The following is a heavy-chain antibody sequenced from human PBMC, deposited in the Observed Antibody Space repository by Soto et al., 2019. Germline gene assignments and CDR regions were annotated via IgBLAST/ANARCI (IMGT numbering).Heavy chain of an antibody. CDR3: ARTVYKFGVGIKGGWFDP. CDR1: GFSLSNARMG. CDR2: IFSNDEK. J-gene: IGHJ5*02. Sequence: QVTLKESGPVLVKPTETLTLTCTVSGFSLSNARMGVSWIRQPPGKALEWLAHIFSNDEKSYSTSLKSRLTISKDTSKSQVVLTMTNRDPVDTATYYGARTVYKFGVGIKGGWFDPWGQGTLVTVSS. D-gene: IGHD3-3*01. V-gene: IGHV2-26*01.